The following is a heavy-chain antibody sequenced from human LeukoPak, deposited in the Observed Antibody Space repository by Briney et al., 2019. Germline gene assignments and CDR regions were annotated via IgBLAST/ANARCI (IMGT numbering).Heavy chain of an antibody. CDR1: GFTFRNYV. D-gene: IGHD2-21*01. J-gene: IGHJ4*02. CDR2: ITGSSDST. V-gene: IGHV3-23*01. Sequence: GASLRLSCAASGFTFRNYVMRWVRQAPGQGLESVSAITGSSDSTYYADSVKGRFTISRDNPKNTLDLQMNSLRAEDTAVYYCAKGSGAARPYYFDYWGQGTLVTVSS. CDR3: AKGSGAARPYYFDY.